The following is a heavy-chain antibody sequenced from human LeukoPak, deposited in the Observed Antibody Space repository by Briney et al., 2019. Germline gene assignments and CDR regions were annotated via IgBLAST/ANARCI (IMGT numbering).Heavy chain of an antibody. J-gene: IGHJ4*02. CDR1: GFTFSSYN. CDR3: ASDGLQAYYDSSGFFDY. D-gene: IGHD3-22*01. V-gene: IGHV3-21*01. Sequence: KSGGSLRLSCAASGFTFSSYNMNWVRQAPGKGLEWVSSISGSSSFISYADSMQGRFTISRDNARNSLYLQMNSLRTEDTAVYYCASDGLQAYYDSSGFFDYWGQGTLVTVSS. CDR2: ISGSSSFI.